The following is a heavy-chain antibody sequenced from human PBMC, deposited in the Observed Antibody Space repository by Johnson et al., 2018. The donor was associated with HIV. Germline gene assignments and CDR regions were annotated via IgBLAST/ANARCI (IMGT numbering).Heavy chain of an antibody. V-gene: IGHV3-13*01. CDR2: IGTAGDT. D-gene: IGHD2-21*02. J-gene: IGHJ3*02. CDR3: ASSPLYETAVFDS. CDR1: GFTFSTHD. Sequence: VQLVESGGGLVQPGGSLRLSCAASGFTFSTHDMHWVRQASGKGLEWVSAIGTAGDTYYPGSVKGRFTISRENAKNSLYLQMNSLRVGDTAVYNCASSPLYETAVFDSWGQGTRVTVSS.